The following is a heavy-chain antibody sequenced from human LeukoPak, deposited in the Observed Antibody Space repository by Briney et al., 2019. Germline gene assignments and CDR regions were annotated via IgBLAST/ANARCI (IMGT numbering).Heavy chain of an antibody. D-gene: IGHD2-2*01. CDR3: TGGSDKVPSGEYYYYMDV. CDR2: IDRDGRVQ. J-gene: IGHJ6*03. CDR1: GFTTHYR. Sequence: GGSLRLSCTASGFTTHYRLNWVRQSPGKGLEWVANIDRDGRVQHYVDSVEGRFTISRDSAKNSLTLQMHSLRAEDTAVYYCTGGSDKVPSGEYYYYMDVWGTGTTVTVSS. V-gene: IGHV3-7*01.